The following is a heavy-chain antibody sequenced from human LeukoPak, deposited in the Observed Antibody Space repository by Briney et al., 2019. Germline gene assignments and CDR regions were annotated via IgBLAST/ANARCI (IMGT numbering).Heavy chain of an antibody. D-gene: IGHD4-17*01. CDR1: GFTFSDYY. Sequence: GGSLRLSCAASGFTFSDYYMSWIRQAPGKGLEWVAVIWYDGSNKYYADSVKGRFTISRDNSKNTLYLQMNSLRAEDTAVYYCAREGLLTTVVFYYYGMDVWGQGTTVTVSS. V-gene: IGHV3-33*08. CDR2: IWYDGSNK. J-gene: IGHJ6*02. CDR3: AREGLLTTVVFYYYGMDV.